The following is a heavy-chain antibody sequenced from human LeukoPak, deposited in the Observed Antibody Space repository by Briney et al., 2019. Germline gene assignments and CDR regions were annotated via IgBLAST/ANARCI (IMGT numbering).Heavy chain of an antibody. CDR1: GYXFTSYG. D-gene: IGHD3-22*01. V-gene: IGHV1-18*01. CDR3: ARNYYYDSSGYYPYYYYGMDV. J-gene: IGHJ6*02. Sequence: ASVKVSCKASGYXFTSYGISWVRQAPGQGLEWMGWISAYNGNTNYAQKLQGRVTMTTDTSTSTAYMELRSLRSDDTAVYYCARNYYYDSSGYYPYYYYGMDVWGQGTTVTVSS. CDR2: ISAYNGNT.